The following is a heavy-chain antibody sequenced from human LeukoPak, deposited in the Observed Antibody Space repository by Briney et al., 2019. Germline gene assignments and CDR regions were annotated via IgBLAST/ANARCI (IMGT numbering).Heavy chain of an antibody. CDR1: GYTFTSYG. CDR2: MNPNSGNT. J-gene: IGHJ4*02. CDR3: ARVAAARQLDY. D-gene: IGHD6-6*01. V-gene: IGHV1-8*02. Sequence: GASVKVSCKASGYTFTSYGISWVRQATGQGLGWMGWMNPNSGNTGYAQKFQGRVTMTRNTSISTAYMELSSLRSEDTAVYYCARVAAARQLDYWGQGTLVTVSS.